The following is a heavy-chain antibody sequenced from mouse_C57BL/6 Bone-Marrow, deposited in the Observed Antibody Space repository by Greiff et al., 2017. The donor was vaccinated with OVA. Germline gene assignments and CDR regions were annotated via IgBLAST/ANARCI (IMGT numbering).Heavy chain of an antibody. V-gene: IGHV1-69*01. J-gene: IGHJ2*01. D-gene: IGHD1-1*01. CDR1: GYTFTSYW. CDR3: AREGYGSSYGYFDY. Sequence: QVQLKQPGAELVMPGASVKLSCKASGYTFTSYWMHWVKQRPGQGLEWIGEIDPSDSYTNYNQKFKGKSTLTVDKSSSTAYMQLSSLTSEDSAVYYWAREGYGSSYGYFDYWGQGTTPTVSS. CDR2: IDPSDSYT.